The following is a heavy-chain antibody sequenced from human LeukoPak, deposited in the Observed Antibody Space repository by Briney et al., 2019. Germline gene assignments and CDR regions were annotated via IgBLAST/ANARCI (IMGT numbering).Heavy chain of an antibody. CDR2: INWNGGST. V-gene: IGHV3-20*04. J-gene: IGHJ4*02. CDR1: GFTFDDYG. D-gene: IGHD6-6*01. Sequence: GGSLRLSCAASGFTFDDYGMSWVRQAPGKGLEWVSGINWNGGSTGYADSVKGRFTISRDNAKNSLHLQMNSLKAEDTALYYCARANGYSSSYGYWGQGTLVTVSS. CDR3: ARANGYSSSYGY.